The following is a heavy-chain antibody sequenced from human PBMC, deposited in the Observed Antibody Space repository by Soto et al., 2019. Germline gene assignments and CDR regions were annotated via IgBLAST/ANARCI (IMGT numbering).Heavy chain of an antibody. CDR1: GFSFSSYV. CDR3: AKASGSSWPYYFDS. V-gene: IGHV3-23*01. CDR2: MSGSGAST. J-gene: IGHJ4*02. D-gene: IGHD6-6*01. Sequence: GGSLRLSCAASGFSFSSYVMAWVRQAPGKGLEWVSAMSGSGASTYYPDSVKGRFTIPRDNSENTLYLQMNSLRAEDTALYYCAKASGSSWPYYFDSWGQGTLVTVSS.